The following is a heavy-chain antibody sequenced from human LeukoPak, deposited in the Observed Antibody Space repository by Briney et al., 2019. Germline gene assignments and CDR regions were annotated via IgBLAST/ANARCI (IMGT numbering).Heavy chain of an antibody. D-gene: IGHD6-6*01. CDR2: ISVNGGAA. V-gene: IGHV3-23*01. Sequence: GGSLRLSCAASGFPFKNVWMNWGRQGPGKGLGWVSAISVNGGAAYYADSVKGRGTISRENSKKKLYLQMDSLRVEAAALYYFSNRALASFYYIDYWGQGALVTVSS. CDR1: GFPFKNVW. J-gene: IGHJ4*02. CDR3: SNRALASFYYIDY.